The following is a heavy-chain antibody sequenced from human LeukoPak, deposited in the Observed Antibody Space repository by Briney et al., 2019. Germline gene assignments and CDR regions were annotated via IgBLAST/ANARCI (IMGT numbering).Heavy chain of an antibody. CDR1: GFTFSSYW. CDR3: ARSRPWIFGVVIEGDAFDI. D-gene: IGHD3-3*01. Sequence: PTGGSLRLSCAASGFTFSSYWMSWVRQAPGKGLEWVANIKQDGSEKYYVDSVKGRFTISRDNAKNSLYLQMNSLRAEDTAVYYCARSRPWIFGVVIEGDAFDIWGQGTMVTVSS. CDR2: IKQDGSEK. J-gene: IGHJ3*02. V-gene: IGHV3-7*01.